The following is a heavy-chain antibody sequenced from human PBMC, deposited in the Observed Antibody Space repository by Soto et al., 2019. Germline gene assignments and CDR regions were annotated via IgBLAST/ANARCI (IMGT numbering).Heavy chain of an antibody. CDR2: ISGSGGHI. V-gene: IGHV3-23*01. J-gene: IGHJ4*02. D-gene: IGHD5-18*01. CDR3: AKSRLGAMAPVAY. Sequence: EVQLMESGGALVQPGGSLRLSCVASGFSFSSHSVTWVRQAPGKGPEWVSTISGSGGHIYNVDSVKSRFNISRDNSKNTLYLQMNSLGAEDTALYYCAKSRLGAMAPVAYWGQGTLVTVSS. CDR1: GFSFSSHS.